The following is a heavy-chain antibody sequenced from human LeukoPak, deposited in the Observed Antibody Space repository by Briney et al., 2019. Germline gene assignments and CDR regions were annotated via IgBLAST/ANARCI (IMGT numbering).Heavy chain of an antibody. CDR3: AKDWCSSASCQHFDN. Sequence: GGSLRLSCAASRFTFSSYAMSWVSQVPGKGLEWVSGISGSGGSTYYADSVKGRFTISRDNSRNTLYLQMNSLRAEDTAVYFCAKDWCSSASCQHFDNWGQGTLVTVSS. D-gene: IGHD2-2*01. CDR2: ISGSGGST. CDR1: RFTFSSYA. V-gene: IGHV3-23*01. J-gene: IGHJ4*02.